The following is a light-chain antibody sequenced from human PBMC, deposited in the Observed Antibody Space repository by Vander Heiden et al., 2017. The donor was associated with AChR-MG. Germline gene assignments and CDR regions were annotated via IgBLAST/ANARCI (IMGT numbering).Light chain of an antibody. Sequence: TALTQPPAALSLLPRGRATPSCRASQSVSSSYLAWYQQKPGQAPRLLIYGASSRATGIPDRFSGSGSGTDFTLTISRLEPEDFAVYYCQQHGSSPRTFGQGTKVEIK. CDR1: QSVSSSY. J-gene: IGKJ1*01. V-gene: IGKV3-20*01. CDR3: QQHGSSPRT. CDR2: GAS.